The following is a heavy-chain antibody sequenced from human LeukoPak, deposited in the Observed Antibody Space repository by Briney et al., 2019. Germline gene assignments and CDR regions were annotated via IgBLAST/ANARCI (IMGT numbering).Heavy chain of an antibody. CDR2: IGVGGSTQ. Sequence: GGSPRLSRAASGFTFSYHAMNWVRHAPGKGLAWLAYIGVGGSTQYYGDSVKGRFTISRDDAKNSVYLQMNSLRAEDTAVYYCARDILEWFYRGDAFDIWGQGTMVTVSS. J-gene: IGHJ3*02. CDR1: GFTFSYHA. D-gene: IGHD3-3*01. V-gene: IGHV3-48*01. CDR3: ARDILEWFYRGDAFDI.